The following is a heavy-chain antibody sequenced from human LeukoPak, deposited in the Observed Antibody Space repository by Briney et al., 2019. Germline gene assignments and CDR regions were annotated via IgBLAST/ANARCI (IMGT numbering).Heavy chain of an antibody. CDR1: GFTFSSYA. Sequence: GGSLRLSCAASGFTFSSYAMSWVRQAPGKGLEWVSAISGSGGSTYYADSVKGRFTISRDNAKNSLYLQMNSLRAEDTAVYYCARSIPRVAARPYFDYWGQGTLVTVSS. D-gene: IGHD6-6*01. CDR3: ARSIPRVAARPYFDY. J-gene: IGHJ4*02. CDR2: ISGSGGST. V-gene: IGHV3-23*01.